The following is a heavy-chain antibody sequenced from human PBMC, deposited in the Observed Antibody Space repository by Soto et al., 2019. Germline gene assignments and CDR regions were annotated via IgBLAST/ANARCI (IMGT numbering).Heavy chain of an antibody. Sequence: ASVKVSCKASGYTFTSYAMHWVRQAPGQRLEWMGWINAGNGNTKYSQKFQGRVTITRDTSASTAYMELSSLRSEDAAVYYCARMGGLGPFDYWGQGTLVTVSS. V-gene: IGHV1-3*01. CDR2: INAGNGNT. J-gene: IGHJ4*02. CDR3: ARMGGLGPFDY. D-gene: IGHD3-16*01. CDR1: GYTFTSYA.